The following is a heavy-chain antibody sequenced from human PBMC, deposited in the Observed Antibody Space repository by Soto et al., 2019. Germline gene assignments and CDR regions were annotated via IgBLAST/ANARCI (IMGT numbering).Heavy chain of an antibody. V-gene: IGHV1-69*06. D-gene: IGHD3-16*01. CDR1: GGTFNNHA. J-gene: IGHJ6*02. CDR2: ITPIFGTA. Sequence: SVKVSCKASGGTFNNHAISWVRQVPGQGLEWIGGITPIFGTANYAQKFQGRVTIIADRFTTTGYMELRSLTSEDTAVYYCARGDDFDYYYGVDVWGQGTTVTVPS. CDR3: ARGDDFDYYYGVDV.